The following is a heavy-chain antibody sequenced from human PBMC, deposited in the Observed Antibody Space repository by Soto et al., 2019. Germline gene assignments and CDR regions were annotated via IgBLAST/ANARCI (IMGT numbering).Heavy chain of an antibody. V-gene: IGHV4-30-4*01. Sequence: QVQLQESGPGLVKPSQTLSLTCTVSGGSISSGDYYWSCIRQPPGKGLEWIGYIYYSGSTYYNPSLKRRVTISVDTSKNQFSLKLSSVTAADTAVYYCARARGARYFDYWGQGTLVTVSS. D-gene: IGHD2-15*01. CDR2: IYYSGST. J-gene: IGHJ4*02. CDR1: GGSISSGDYY. CDR3: ARARGARYFDY.